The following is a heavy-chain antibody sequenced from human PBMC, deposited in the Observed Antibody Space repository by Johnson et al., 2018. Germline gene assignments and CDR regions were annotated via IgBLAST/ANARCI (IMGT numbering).Heavy chain of an antibody. CDR2: INPSGGST. J-gene: IGHJ3*02. CDR3: ARYGGNGDAFDI. V-gene: IGHV1-46*01. D-gene: IGHD4-23*01. CDR1: GYTFTSYY. Sequence: QVQLVQSGAEVKKPGASVKVSCKASGYTFTSYYMHWVRQAPGQGLEWMGIINPSGGSTSYAQKFQGRVTMTRDTSTSTVYMGLSSLRSEDTAVYYWARYGGNGDAFDIWGQGTMVTVSS.